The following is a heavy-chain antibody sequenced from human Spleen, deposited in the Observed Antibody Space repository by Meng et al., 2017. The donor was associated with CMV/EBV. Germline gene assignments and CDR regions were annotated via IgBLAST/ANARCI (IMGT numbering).Heavy chain of an antibody. CDR1: GCSISSYY. D-gene: IGHD3-22*01. J-gene: IGHJ5*02. V-gene: IGHV4-4*07. CDR2: IYTSGST. CDR3: ARSTRITMIVVVPRGGWFDT. Sequence: QVQLQESGPGLVKPSATLSLTCPVSGCSISSYYWSWIRQPAGKGLEWIGRIYTSGSTNYNPSLKSRVTMSVDTSKNQFSLKLSSVTAADTAVYYCARSTRITMIVVVPRGGWFDTWSQGTLVTVAS.